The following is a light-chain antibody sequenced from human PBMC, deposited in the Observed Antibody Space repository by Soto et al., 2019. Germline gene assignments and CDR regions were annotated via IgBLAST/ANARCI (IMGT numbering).Light chain of an antibody. V-gene: IGLV1-47*01. CDR2: RNN. J-gene: IGLJ2*01. Sequence: QSVLTQPPSASGAPGQRVTISCSGSSSNVGSNYLYWYQQLPGTGPKLLIYRNNQRPSGVPDRFSGSKSGTSASLAIGGLRSEDEADYYCTAWDDSLRGRVFGGGTKVTVL. CDR1: SSNVGSNY. CDR3: TAWDDSLRGRV.